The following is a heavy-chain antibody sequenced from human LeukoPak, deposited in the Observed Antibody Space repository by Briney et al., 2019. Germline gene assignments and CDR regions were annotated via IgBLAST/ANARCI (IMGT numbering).Heavy chain of an antibody. CDR2: ISAYNGNT. V-gene: IGHV1-18*01. Sequence: GASVKVSCKASGYTFTSYGISWVRQTPGQGLEWMGWISAYNGNTNYAQKLQGRVTMTTDTSTSTAYMELRSLRSDDTAVYYCARVRYCSGGSCRHEEPFGYWGQGTLVTVSS. J-gene: IGHJ4*02. D-gene: IGHD2-15*01. CDR1: GYTFTSYG. CDR3: ARVRYCSGGSCRHEEPFGY.